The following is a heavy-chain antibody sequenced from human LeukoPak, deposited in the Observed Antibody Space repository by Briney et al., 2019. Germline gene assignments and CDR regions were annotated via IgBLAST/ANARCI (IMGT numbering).Heavy chain of an antibody. Sequence: SLRLSCAASGFAFDDYAMDGVRQAPGEGLGWVLGNSWNSGSIGYADSVKGRFTISRDNAKNSLYLQMNSLRAEDMALYYCAKGYCSSTSCYTDYWGQGTLVTVSS. CDR2: NSWNSGSI. CDR1: GFAFDDYA. J-gene: IGHJ4*02. D-gene: IGHD2-2*02. CDR3: AKGYCSSTSCYTDY. V-gene: IGHV3-9*03.